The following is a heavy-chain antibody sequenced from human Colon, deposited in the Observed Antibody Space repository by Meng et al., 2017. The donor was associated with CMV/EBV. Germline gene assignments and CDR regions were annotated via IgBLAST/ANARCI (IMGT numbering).Heavy chain of an antibody. D-gene: IGHD5-18*01. CDR1: CY. V-gene: IGHV4-39*07. CDR3: AREPIRQYSYGSPFWYFDL. Sequence: CYWGGLRQTPGRGLEWIGRFYEPGSTYYSLYLKSRVAMSMDTPKNQFSLKLNSVTAADTAVYYCAREPIRQYSYGSPFWYFDLWGRGTLVTVSS. CDR2: FYEPGST. J-gene: IGHJ2*01.